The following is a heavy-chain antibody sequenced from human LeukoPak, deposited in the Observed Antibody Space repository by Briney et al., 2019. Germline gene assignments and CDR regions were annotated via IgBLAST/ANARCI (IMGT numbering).Heavy chain of an antibody. V-gene: IGHV1-3*01. J-gene: IGHJ6*02. Sequence: ASVKVSCKASGYTFSNYAKHWVRQAPGQRLEWMGWINNGNTKYSQKFQGRVTITRDTSATTVYMELSSLRSVDTAVYYCAREGDSGTYWGSYYYGLDVWGQGTTVTVSS. D-gene: IGHD1-26*01. CDR1: GYTFSNYA. CDR3: AREGDSGTYWGSYYYGLDV. CDR2: INNGNT.